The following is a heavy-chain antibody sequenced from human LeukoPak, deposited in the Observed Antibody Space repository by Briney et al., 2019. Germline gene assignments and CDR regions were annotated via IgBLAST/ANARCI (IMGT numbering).Heavy chain of an antibody. J-gene: IGHJ4*02. D-gene: IGHD2-2*01. CDR3: AHRRGQLLPTVTDFDY. Sequence: SGPTLVKPTQTLTLTCTFSGFSLSTSGVGVGWIRQPPGKALEWLALIYWNDDKRYSPSLKTRLTITKDTSKNQVVLTMTNMDPVDTATYYCAHRRGQLLPTVTDFDYWGQGTLVTVSS. CDR2: IYWNDDK. V-gene: IGHV2-5*01. CDR1: GFSLSTSGVG.